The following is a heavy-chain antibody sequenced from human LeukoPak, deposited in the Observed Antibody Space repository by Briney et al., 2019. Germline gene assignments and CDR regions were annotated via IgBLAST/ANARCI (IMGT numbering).Heavy chain of an antibody. V-gene: IGHV3-7*05. J-gene: IGHJ4*02. Sequence: GGSLRLSCAASGFRFSTYWMSWARQAPGKGLEWVANIKHDGSDKYYVDSVKGRFTISRDNAKNSLYLQMNSLRAEDTAVYYCSRDDQYCSWNWGQGTLVTVSS. D-gene: IGHD2-21*02. CDR1: GFRFSTYW. CDR2: IKHDGSDK. CDR3: SRDDQYCSWN.